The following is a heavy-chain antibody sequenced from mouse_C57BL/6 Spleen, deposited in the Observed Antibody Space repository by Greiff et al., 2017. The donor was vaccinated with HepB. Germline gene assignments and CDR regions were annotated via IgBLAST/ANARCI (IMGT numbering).Heavy chain of an antibody. D-gene: IGHD6-5*01. CDR2: ISYDGSN. Sequence: EVQLQESGPGLVKPSQSLSLTCSVTGYSITSGYYWNWIRQFPGNKLEWMGYISYDGSNNYNPSLKNRISITRDTSKNQFFLKLNSVTTEDTATYYCASSYAFFAYWGQGTLVTVSA. V-gene: IGHV3-6*01. CDR3: ASSYAFFAY. J-gene: IGHJ3*01. CDR1: GYSITSGYY.